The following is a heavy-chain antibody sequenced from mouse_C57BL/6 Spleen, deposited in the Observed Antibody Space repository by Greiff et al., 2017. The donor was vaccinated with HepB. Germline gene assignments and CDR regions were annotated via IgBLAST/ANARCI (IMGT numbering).Heavy chain of an antibody. CDR3: ARAQTAQPYYFDY. CDR1: GYTFTNYW. V-gene: IGHV1-63*01. J-gene: IGHJ2*01. Sequence: VKLMESGAELVRPGTSVKMSCKASGYTFTNYWIGWAKQRPGHGLEWIGDIYPGGGYTNYNEKFKGKATLTADKSSSTAYMQFSSLTSEDSAIYYCARAQTAQPYYFDYWGQGTTLTVSS. CDR2: IYPGGGYT. D-gene: IGHD3-2*02.